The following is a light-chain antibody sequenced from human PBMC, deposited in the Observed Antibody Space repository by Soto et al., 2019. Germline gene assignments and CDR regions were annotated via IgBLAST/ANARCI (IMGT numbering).Light chain of an antibody. V-gene: IGLV1-51*01. CDR3: GSWDSRLSAYV. CDR2: DDN. CDR1: SCNIGGNS. J-gene: IGLJ1*01. Sequence: QSALTQPASVSAGPGQKVTISCAGSSCNIGGNSVSWYQQVAGAAPTLLSYDDNKRPSGIPDRFSGSKSGTSATLGIPGFPTADEADYYCGSWDSRLSAYVFGTGTKVTVL.